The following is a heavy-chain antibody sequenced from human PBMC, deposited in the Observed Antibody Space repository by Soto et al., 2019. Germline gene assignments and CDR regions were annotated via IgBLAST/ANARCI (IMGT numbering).Heavy chain of an antibody. Sequence: EVQLVESGGGIVQPGGSLRLSCAASGFTFSAYWMHWVRQDPGKGLVWVSHVNSDGSSTSYADSVKGRFTISRDNAKNTLYLQMNSLRAEDTAVYFCARDSSSSWTPIYYMHVWGKGTTVTVSS. CDR1: GFTFSAYW. V-gene: IGHV3-74*01. CDR3: ARDSSSSWTPIYYMHV. CDR2: VNSDGSST. J-gene: IGHJ6*03. D-gene: IGHD6-13*01.